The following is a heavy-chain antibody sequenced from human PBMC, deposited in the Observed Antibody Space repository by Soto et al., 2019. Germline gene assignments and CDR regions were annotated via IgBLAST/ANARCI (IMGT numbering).Heavy chain of an antibody. V-gene: IGHV3-53*01. CDR3: ARDSRNRNFFDY. D-gene: IGHD2-2*01. CDR1: GFNVSSNY. CDR2: LYSGGST. J-gene: IGHJ4*02. Sequence: GGSQRLSCAASGFNVSSNYMTWVRQAPGKGLEWVSVLYSGGSTYYADSVKGRFTISRDNSKNTLYLQMNSLRAEDTALYYCARDSRNRNFFDYWGQGTPVTVSS.